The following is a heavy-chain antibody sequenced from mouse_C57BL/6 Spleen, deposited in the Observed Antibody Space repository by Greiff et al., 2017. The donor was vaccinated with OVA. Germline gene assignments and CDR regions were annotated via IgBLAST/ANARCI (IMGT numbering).Heavy chain of an antibody. V-gene: IGHV1-26*01. Sequence: VQLQQSGPELVKPGASVKISCKASGYTFTDYYMNWVKQSHGKSLEWIGDINPNNGGTSYNQKFKGKATLTVDKSSSTAYMELRSLTSEDSAVYYCAREGNAYWGQGTLVTVSA. CDR3: AREGNAY. J-gene: IGHJ3*01. CDR1: GYTFTDYY. CDR2: INPNNGGT.